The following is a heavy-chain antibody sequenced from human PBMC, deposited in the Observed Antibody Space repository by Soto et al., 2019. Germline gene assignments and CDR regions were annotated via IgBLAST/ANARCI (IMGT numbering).Heavy chain of an antibody. CDR1: GGSVSSGYNY. CDR3: ATESGSTYGYFDY. V-gene: IGHV4-30-4*01. Sequence: PSETLSLTCTVSGGSVSSGYNYWSWIRQSPGKGLEWIGYISGSGSTGYNPSLKNRLTMSVDRSKNQFTRRLTSVTAANTAVYFCATESGSTYGYFDYSGQGTQVTVSS. J-gene: IGHJ4*02. D-gene: IGHD5-18*01. CDR2: ISGSGST.